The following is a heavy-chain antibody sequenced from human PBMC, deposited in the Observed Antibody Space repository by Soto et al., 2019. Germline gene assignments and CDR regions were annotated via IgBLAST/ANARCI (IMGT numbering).Heavy chain of an antibody. Sequence: QVQLVESGGGVVQPGRSLRLSCAASGFTFSSYGMHWVRQAPGKGLEWVAVISYDGSKKYYADSVKGRFTISRDNSKNTRYVQMNSLRAEDTAVYYCAKDRVGADWFDPWGQGTLVTVSS. CDR2: ISYDGSKK. J-gene: IGHJ5*02. V-gene: IGHV3-30*18. D-gene: IGHD2-15*01. CDR1: GFTFSSYG. CDR3: AKDRVGADWFDP.